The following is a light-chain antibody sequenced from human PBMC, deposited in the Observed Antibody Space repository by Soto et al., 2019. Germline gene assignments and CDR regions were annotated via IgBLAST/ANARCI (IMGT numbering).Light chain of an antibody. CDR1: SSDVGSYNL. CDR2: EVS. CDR3: CSYAGSSTPVV. V-gene: IGLV2-23*02. Sequence: QSALTQPASVSGSPGQSITISCTGTSSDVGSYNLVSWYQQHTGKAPKLMIYEVSKRPSGVSNRFSGSKSGKTASLTISGLQAEDEADYYCCSYAGSSTPVVFGGGTKLTVL. J-gene: IGLJ2*01.